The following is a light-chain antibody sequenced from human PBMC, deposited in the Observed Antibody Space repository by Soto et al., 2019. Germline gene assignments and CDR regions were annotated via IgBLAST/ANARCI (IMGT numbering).Light chain of an antibody. CDR3: QQYSSFPWT. CDR2: DAS. V-gene: IGKV1-5*01. J-gene: IGKJ1*01. Sequence: DIQMTQSPSTLSASVGDRVTITCRASQSISTWLAWFQQKPGKAPKLLIYDASSLESGVPPRFSGSGSGTEFTLTISSLQPDDFATYYCQQYSSFPWTFGQGTKV. CDR1: QSISTW.